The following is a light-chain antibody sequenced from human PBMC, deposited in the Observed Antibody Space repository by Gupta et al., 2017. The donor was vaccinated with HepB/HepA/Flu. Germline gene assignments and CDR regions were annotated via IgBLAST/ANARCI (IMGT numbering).Light chain of an antibody. V-gene: IGLV3-1*01. J-gene: IGLJ2*01. CDR3: QAWDSSTVV. CDR2: QDS. CDR1: TLGDKY. Sequence: SYELTQPPSVSVSPAQTASITCSGDTLGDKYACWHQQKPGQYPLLVIYQDSNRPAAIRDRFSGSNSGTTATLTISGTQAMDEADYYCQAWDSSTVVFGGGTKLTVL.